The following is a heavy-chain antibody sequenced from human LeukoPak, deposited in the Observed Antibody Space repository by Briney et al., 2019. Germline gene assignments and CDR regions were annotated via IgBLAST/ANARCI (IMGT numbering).Heavy chain of an antibody. J-gene: IGHJ4*02. CDR2: IDWDDDK. CDR1: GFSLSTSGML. Sequence: SGPTLLNPTQTLTLTCTFSGFSLSTSGMLVSWIRQPPGKPLEWLARIDWDDDKFYSTSLETRLTISQDTSKSQVVLTMPNMDPVDTATYYCARVPGYSSSWGFDYWGQGTLVTVSS. CDR3: ARVPGYSSSWGFDY. D-gene: IGHD6-13*01. V-gene: IGHV2-70*04.